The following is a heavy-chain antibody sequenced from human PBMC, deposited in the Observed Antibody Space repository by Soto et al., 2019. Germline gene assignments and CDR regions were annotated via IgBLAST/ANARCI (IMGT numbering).Heavy chain of an antibody. CDR2: IIPIFGTA. Sequence: ASVKVSCKASGGTFSSYAISWVRQAPGQGLEWMGGIIPIFGTANYAQKFQGRVTITADESTSTAYMELSSLRSEDTAVYYCARAGDCSGGSCSTDPWGQGTLVTVSS. CDR1: GGTFSSYA. V-gene: IGHV1-69*13. J-gene: IGHJ5*02. CDR3: ARAGDCSGGSCSTDP. D-gene: IGHD2-15*01.